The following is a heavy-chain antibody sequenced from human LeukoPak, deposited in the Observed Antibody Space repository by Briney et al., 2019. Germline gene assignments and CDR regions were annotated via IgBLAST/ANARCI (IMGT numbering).Heavy chain of an antibody. CDR1: GDSSTNSLYY. D-gene: IGHD4-17*01. CDR2: IDYSGST. J-gene: IGHJ4*02. CDR3: ATASAYGDPEFDY. V-gene: IGHV4-39*07. Sequence: PSETLSLTCTVSGDSSTNSLYYWGWIRQPPGKGLEWIGSIDYSGSTYYNPSLKSRATISVDTSKNQFSLKLSSVTAADTAVYYCATASAYGDPEFDYWGQGTLVTVSS.